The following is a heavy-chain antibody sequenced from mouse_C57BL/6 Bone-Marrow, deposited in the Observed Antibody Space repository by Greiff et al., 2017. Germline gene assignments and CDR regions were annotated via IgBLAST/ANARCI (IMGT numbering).Heavy chain of an antibody. V-gene: IGHV1-7*01. Sequence: VQLQQSGAELAKPGASVKLSCKASGYTFTSYWMHWVKQRPGQGLEWIGYINPSSGYTKYNQKFKDKATLTADKSSSTAYMQRSSLTYEDSAVYYCALITTVVAFDYWGQGTTLTVSS. J-gene: IGHJ2*01. CDR2: INPSSGYT. CDR1: GYTFTSYW. D-gene: IGHD1-1*01. CDR3: ALITTVVAFDY.